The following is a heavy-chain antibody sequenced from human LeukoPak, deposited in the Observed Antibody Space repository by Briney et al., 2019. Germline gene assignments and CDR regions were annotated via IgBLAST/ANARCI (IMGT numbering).Heavy chain of an antibody. CDR1: GFTFSSYW. CDR3: ARGPPRYNWNYFNY. CDR2: IKQDGSEK. V-gene: IGHV3-7*01. J-gene: IGHJ4*02. D-gene: IGHD1-20*01. Sequence: GGSLRLSCATSGFTFSSYWMSWVRQAPGKGLEWVANIKQDGSEKYYVDSVKGRFTISGDNAKNSLYLQMNSLRAEDTAVYYCARGPPRYNWNYFNYWGQGTLVTVSS.